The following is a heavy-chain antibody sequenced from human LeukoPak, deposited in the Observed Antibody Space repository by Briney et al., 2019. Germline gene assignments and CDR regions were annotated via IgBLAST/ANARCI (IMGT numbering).Heavy chain of an antibody. J-gene: IGHJ3*02. CDR3: ARESGVVVVAAIDNAFDI. V-gene: IGHV1-46*03. CDR1: GYTFTSYY. Sequence: GASVKVSCKASGYTFTSYYMHWVRQAPGQGLEWMGIINPSGGSTSYAQKFRGRVTMTRDTSTSTVYMELSSLRSEDTAVYYCARESGVVVVAAIDNAFDIWGQGTMVTVSS. D-gene: IGHD2-15*01. CDR2: INPSGGST.